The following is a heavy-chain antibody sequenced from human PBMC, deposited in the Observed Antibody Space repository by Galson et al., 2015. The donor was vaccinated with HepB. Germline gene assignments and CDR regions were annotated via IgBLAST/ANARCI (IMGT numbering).Heavy chain of an antibody. CDR1: GGTFSSYA. V-gene: IGHV1-69*13. CDR3: ARDIGAAAASVGYQEYYYYMDV. J-gene: IGHJ6*03. D-gene: IGHD6-13*01. CDR2: IIPIFGTA. Sequence: SVKVSCKASGGTFSSYAISWARQAPGQGLEWMGGIIPIFGTANYAQKFQGRVTITADESTSTAYMELSSLRSEDTAVYYCARDIGAAAASVGYQEYYYYMDVWGKGTTVTVSS.